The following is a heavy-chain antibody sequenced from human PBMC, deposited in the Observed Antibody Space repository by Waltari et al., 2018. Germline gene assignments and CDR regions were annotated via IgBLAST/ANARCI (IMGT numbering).Heavy chain of an antibody. D-gene: IGHD2-21*01. J-gene: IGHJ3*02. CDR1: GYIFINYF. Sequence: QVNLVQSGADVRKPGASVTVSCKASGYIFINYFIHWVRQAPGQGLEWIGRSNWRNGGTDYAQKFQGRVTLTRDTSISTAYMELSGLTLDDTAIYYCTVIAGDFDIWGPGTMVTASS. V-gene: IGHV1-2*06. CDR3: TVIAGDFDI. CDR2: SNWRNGGT.